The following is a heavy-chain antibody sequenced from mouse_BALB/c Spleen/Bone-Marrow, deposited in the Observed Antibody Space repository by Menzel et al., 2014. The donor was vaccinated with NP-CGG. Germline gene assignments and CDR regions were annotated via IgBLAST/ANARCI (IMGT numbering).Heavy chain of an antibody. Sequence: EVQVVESGAELVKPGASVKLSCTGSGFNIKDTFMHWVKQRPEQGLEWIGRIDPANGNTKYDPKFQGKATITADTSSNTAYPQLTRLTSGDTAVYYCTRGEDYWGQGTTLAVSS. CDR3: TRGEDY. J-gene: IGHJ2*01. CDR1: GFNIKDTF. CDR2: IDPANGNT. V-gene: IGHV14-3*02.